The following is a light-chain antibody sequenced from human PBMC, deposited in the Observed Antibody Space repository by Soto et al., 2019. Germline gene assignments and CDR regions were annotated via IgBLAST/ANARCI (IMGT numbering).Light chain of an antibody. CDR3: QQYGSSPWM. Sequence: VLTQSPGTLSLSPGERATLSCRASQSISSAYLAWYQQKLGQTPRLLIYGASNRAAGIPDRFSGSGSGTDFTLTISRLEPEDFAVYYCQQYGSSPWMFGQGTKVDIX. CDR1: QSISSAY. J-gene: IGKJ1*01. CDR2: GAS. V-gene: IGKV3-20*01.